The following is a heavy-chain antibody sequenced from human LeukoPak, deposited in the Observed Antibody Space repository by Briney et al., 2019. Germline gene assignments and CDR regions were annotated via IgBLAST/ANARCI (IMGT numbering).Heavy chain of an antibody. V-gene: IGHV3-30*02. D-gene: IGHD3-10*01. CDR1: GFTFSSYG. CDR3: AKDPVTMVRGVAGYFDY. CDR2: IRYDGSNK. Sequence: GGSLRLSCAASGFTFSSYGMHWVRQAPGKGLEWVAFIRYDGSNKYYADSVKGRFTISRDDSKNTLYLQMNSLRAEDTAVYYCAKDPVTMVRGVAGYFDYWGQGTLVTVSS. J-gene: IGHJ4*02.